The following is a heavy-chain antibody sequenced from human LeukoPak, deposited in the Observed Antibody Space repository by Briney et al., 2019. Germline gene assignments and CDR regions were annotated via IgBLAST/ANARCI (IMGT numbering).Heavy chain of an antibody. CDR2: INSDGSST. CDR3: ARYSGYDYGDY. CDR1: GFTFSSYD. D-gene: IGHD5-12*01. Sequence: GGSLRLSCAASGFTFSSYDMHWVRQAPGKGLVWVSRINSDGSSTSYADSVKGRFTISRDNAKNTLYLQMNSLRAEDTAVYYCARYSGYDYGDYWGQGTLVTVSS. V-gene: IGHV3-74*01. J-gene: IGHJ4*02.